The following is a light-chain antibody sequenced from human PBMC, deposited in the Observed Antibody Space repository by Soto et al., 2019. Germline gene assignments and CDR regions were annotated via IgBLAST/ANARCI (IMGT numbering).Light chain of an antibody. Sequence: QSALTQPASVSGSPGQSITISCTGTSSDVGGYNYVSWYQQHPGKAPKVMIYDVSKRSSGISNRFSGSKSGNTASLTISGLQVEDDADYYCSSHRSGHTRLVFGGGTKLTVL. CDR2: DVS. CDR1: SSDVGGYNY. CDR3: SSHRSGHTRLV. V-gene: IGLV2-14*03. J-gene: IGLJ2*01.